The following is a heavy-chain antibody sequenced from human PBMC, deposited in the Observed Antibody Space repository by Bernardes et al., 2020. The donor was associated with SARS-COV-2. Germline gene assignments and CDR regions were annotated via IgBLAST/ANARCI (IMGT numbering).Heavy chain of an antibody. CDR3: ARVWGSGWYFTY. CDR2: ISSSGSTI. V-gene: IGHV3-11*01. J-gene: IGHJ4*02. CDR1: GFTFSDYY. Sequence: GPLRLSCAASGFTFSDYYMSWIRQAPGKGLEWVSYISSSGSTIYYADSVKGRFTISRDNAKNSLYLQMNSLRAEDTAVYYCARVWGSGWYFTYWGQGTLVTVSS. D-gene: IGHD6-19*01.